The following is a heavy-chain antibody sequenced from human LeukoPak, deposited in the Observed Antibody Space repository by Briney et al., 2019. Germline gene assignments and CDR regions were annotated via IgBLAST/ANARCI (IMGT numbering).Heavy chain of an antibody. D-gene: IGHD6-19*01. CDR3: AKGRGQWLVAGAFDY. J-gene: IGHJ4*02. Sequence: GGSLRLSCAASGFTFSSYAMSWVRQAPGKGLEWVSAISGSGGSTYYAGSVKGRFTTSRDNSKNTLYLQMNRLRAEETAVYYGAKGRGQWLVAGAFDYWGQGTLVTVSS. V-gene: IGHV3-23*01. CDR1: GFTFSSYA. CDR2: ISGSGGST.